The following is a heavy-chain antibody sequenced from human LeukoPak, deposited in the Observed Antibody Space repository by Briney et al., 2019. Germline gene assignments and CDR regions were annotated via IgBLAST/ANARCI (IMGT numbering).Heavy chain of an antibody. D-gene: IGHD3-3*02. V-gene: IGHV3-15*01. J-gene: IGHJ4*02. CDR1: GFTFSSYG. CDR2: IKSKTDGGTT. CDR3: TTDPPIFGVNGEPDY. Sequence: GSLRLSCAASGFTFSSYGMHWVRQAPGKGLEWVGRIKSKTDGGTTDYAAPVKGRFTISRDDSKNTLYLQMNSLKTEDTAVYYCTTDPPIFGVNGEPDYWGQGTLVTVSS.